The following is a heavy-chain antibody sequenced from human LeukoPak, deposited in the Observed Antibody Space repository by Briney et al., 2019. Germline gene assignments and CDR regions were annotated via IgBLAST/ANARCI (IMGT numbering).Heavy chain of an antibody. V-gene: IGHV4-59*08. D-gene: IGHD3-22*01. J-gene: IGHJ6*02. CDR3: ARRVVGYQGYYYYGMDV. Sequence: SETLFLTCTVSGGSISRYYWSWIRQPPGKGLEWIGYIYYSGSTNYNPSLKSRVTISVDTSKNQFSLKLSSVTAADTAVYYCARRVVGYQGYYYYGMDVWGQGTTVTVSS. CDR2: IYYSGST. CDR1: GGSISRYY.